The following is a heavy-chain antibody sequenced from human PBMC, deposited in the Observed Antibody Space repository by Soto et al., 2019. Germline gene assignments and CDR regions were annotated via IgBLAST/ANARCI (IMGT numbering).Heavy chain of an antibody. V-gene: IGHV4-4*02. D-gene: IGHD6-19*01. CDR3: ARHVNLPLAGTGFDS. J-gene: IGHJ4*02. Sequence: PSETLSLTCAGSGGSITSNWWSWVRQPPVTGVEWIGEIYHNGRFNYNPSLRSRLTISIDKSKNQLSLKLTSVTATDTAVYYCARHVNLPLAGTGFDSWGRGTLVTVSS. CDR1: GGSITSNW. CDR2: IYHNGRF.